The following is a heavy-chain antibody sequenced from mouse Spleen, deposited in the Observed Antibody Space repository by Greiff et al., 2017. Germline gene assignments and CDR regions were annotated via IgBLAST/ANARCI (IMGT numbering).Heavy chain of an antibody. CDR2: ISSGGSYT. Sequence: EVNVVESGGGLVKPGGSLKLSCAASGFTFSSYAMSWVRQTPEKRLEWVATISSGGSYTYYPDSVKGRFTISRDNAKNTLYLQMSSLRSEDTAMYYCARHANWDGTYFDYWGQGTTLTVSS. CDR3: ARHANWDGTYFDY. J-gene: IGHJ2*01. D-gene: IGHD4-1*01. V-gene: IGHV5-9-3*01. CDR1: GFTFSSYA.